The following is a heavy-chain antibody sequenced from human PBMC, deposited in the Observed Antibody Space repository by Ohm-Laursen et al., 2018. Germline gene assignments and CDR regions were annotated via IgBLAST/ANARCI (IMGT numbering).Heavy chain of an antibody. D-gene: IGHD5-24*01. V-gene: IGHV4-34*01. CDR3: ARYSPVEMIIRGAFDI. J-gene: IGHJ3*02. Sequence: GTLSLTWVVYGGSFSGYDWSWIRQPPGKGLEWIGEINHSGRTNYNPSLKSRVIISVDTSKNQVSLRMSPVTAADTAVYYCARYSPVEMIIRGAFDIWGQGTMVTVSS. CDR1: GGSFSGYD. CDR2: INHSGRT.